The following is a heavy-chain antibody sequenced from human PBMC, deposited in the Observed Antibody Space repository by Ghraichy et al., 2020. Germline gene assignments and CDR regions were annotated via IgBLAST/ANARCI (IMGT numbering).Heavy chain of an antibody. V-gene: IGHV1-18*01. D-gene: IGHD1-14*01. Sequence: GESLNISCKASGNSFPRYGVSWLRQAPEQGPEWIGWISGYNDNTNYAQQFQDRATLTTDKSTNTAYMELNSLKSDDTAVYYCATVTEDWFFDLWGRGTLVTVSS. J-gene: IGHJ2*01. CDR3: ATVTEDWFFDL. CDR2: ISGYNDNT. CDR1: GNSFPRYG.